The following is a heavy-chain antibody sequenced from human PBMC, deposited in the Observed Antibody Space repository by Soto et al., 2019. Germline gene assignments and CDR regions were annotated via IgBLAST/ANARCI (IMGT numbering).Heavy chain of an antibody. V-gene: IGHV2-5*02. CDR2: IYWDDDK. CDR3: AHRRSHCSGGSCYRWFDP. CDR1: GFSLSTSEVG. J-gene: IGHJ5*02. Sequence: QITLKESGPTLVKPTQTLTLTCTFSGFSLSTSEVGVGWIRQPPGKALEWLALIYWDDDKRYSPSLKSRLTITKDTSKNQAVLTMTNTDPVDTATYYGAHRRSHCSGGSCYRWFDPWGQGTLVTVSS. D-gene: IGHD2-15*01.